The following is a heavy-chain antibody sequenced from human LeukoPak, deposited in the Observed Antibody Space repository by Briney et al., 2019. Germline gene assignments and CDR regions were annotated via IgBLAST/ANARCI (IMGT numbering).Heavy chain of an antibody. D-gene: IGHD1-26*01. CDR3: ARGIAALYTGSATFDY. J-gene: IGHJ4*02. Sequence: ASVKVSCKASGYVSNSYGINWVRQAPGQGPEWVGWISTFTGNTNYAQILQGRVTMTTDSSTNTAFLELTSLRSDDTAVYYCARGIAALYTGSATFDYWGQGTRVTVSS. CDR2: ISTFTGNT. CDR1: GYVSNSYG. V-gene: IGHV1-18*01.